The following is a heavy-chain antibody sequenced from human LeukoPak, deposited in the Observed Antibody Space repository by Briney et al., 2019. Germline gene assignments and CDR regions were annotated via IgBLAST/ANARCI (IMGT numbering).Heavy chain of an antibody. CDR2: MNPNSGNT. J-gene: IGHJ6*03. Sequence: APVKVSCKASGYTFTSYDINWVRQATGQGLEWMGWMNPNSGNTGYAQKFQGRVTMTRNTSISTAYMELSSLRSEDTAVYYCARDWGSTPAAMPAYHNYMDVWGKGTTVTISS. CDR3: ARDWGSTPAAMPAYHNYMDV. V-gene: IGHV1-8*01. D-gene: IGHD2-2*01. CDR1: GYTFTSYD.